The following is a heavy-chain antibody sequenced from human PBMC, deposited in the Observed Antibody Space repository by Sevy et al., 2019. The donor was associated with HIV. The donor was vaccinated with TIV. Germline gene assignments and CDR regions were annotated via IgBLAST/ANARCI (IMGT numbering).Heavy chain of an antibody. J-gene: IGHJ4*02. CDR3: ARGPSGAAAGRFDS. V-gene: IGHV3-7*01. Sequence: GGSLRLSCAASGFTFSSHWINWVRQAPGEGLEWVANINEGGNQKHYMDSVKGRFTMSRDNAENAVYLQMNSLRVEDTAVYYCARGPSGAAAGRFDSWGQGTLVTVSS. CDR2: INEGGNQK. D-gene: IGHD6-13*01. CDR1: GFTFSSHW.